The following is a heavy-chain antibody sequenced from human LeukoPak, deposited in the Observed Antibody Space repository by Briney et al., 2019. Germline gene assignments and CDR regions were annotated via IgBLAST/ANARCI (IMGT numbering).Heavy chain of an antibody. V-gene: IGHV4-34*01. CDR1: GGSFSGYY. D-gene: IGHD3-10*01. CDR2: INHSGST. CDR3: ARIRGPYYYGSGSYYNRNWFDP. J-gene: IGHJ5*02. Sequence: SETLSLTCAVYGGSFSGYYWSWIRQPPGKGLEWIGEINHSGSTNYNPSLKSRVTISVDTSKNQFSLKLSSVTAADTAVYYCARIRGPYYYGSGSYYNRNWFDPWGQGTLVTVSS.